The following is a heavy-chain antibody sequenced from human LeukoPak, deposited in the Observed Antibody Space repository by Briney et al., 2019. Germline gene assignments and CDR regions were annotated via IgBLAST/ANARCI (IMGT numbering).Heavy chain of an antibody. D-gene: IGHD1-26*01. Sequence: GESRKFSCKGSGYNFASSCVGGVRQMPGKGREWMGIIYPGDSDTRYSPSSQGQVTSSADKSTRTAYLQPSSLKASDTALYDCARRAAEWELPDSSGHGTPVTVSS. CDR3: ARRAAEWELPDS. V-gene: IGHV5-51*01. J-gene: IGHJ5*01. CDR1: GYNFASSC. CDR2: IYPGDSDT.